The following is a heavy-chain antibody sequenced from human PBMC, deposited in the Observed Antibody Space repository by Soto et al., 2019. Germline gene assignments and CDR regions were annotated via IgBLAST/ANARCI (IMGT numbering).Heavy chain of an antibody. D-gene: IGHD6-19*01. CDR3: AKDLLARIAVAGCFDY. CDR1: GFTFSSYA. J-gene: IGHJ4*02. Sequence: GGSLRLSCAASGFTFSSYAMSWVRQAPGKGLEWVSAISGSGGSTYYADSVKGRFTISRDNSKNTLYLQMNSLRAEDTAVYYCAKDLLARIAVAGCFDYWGQGTLVTVSS. V-gene: IGHV3-23*01. CDR2: ISGSGGST.